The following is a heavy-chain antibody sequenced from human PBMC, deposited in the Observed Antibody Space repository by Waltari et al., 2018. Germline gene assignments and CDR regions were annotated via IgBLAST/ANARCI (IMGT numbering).Heavy chain of an antibody. CDR2: LPYHGHNR. J-gene: IGHJ4*02. V-gene: IGHV3-30*02. Sequence: QVKWLDYGGGGVKLGGSWGLPGEALGSTLITFGTLGFGQAPGKGVEWLAYLPYHGHNRYYADSVNGRFTISRDNSMTTVFLQMNSLRAEDTAIYYCAKDLAFYYDRSRLYEYYFDYWGQGTLVTVSS. D-gene: IGHD3-22*01. CDR3: AKDLAFYYDRSRLYEYYFDY. CDR1: GSTLITFG.